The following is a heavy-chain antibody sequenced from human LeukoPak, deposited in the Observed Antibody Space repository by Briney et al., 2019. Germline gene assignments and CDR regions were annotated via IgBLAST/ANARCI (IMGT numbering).Heavy chain of an antibody. CDR1: GFTFSNYW. Sequence: GGSLRLSCVASGFTFSNYWMHWVRQVPGKGLVWVSRIDGGGSSTSYADSVKGRFSISRDNGENTLYLQMNSLRVEDTAVYYCARGPGSSGGAYVGDYWGHGTLVTVSS. J-gene: IGHJ4*01. CDR2: IDGGGSST. CDR3: ARGPGSSGGAYVGDY. V-gene: IGHV3-74*01. D-gene: IGHD3-22*01.